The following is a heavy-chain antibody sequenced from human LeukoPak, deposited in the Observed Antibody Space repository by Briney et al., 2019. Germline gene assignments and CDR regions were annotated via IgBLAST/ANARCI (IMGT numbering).Heavy chain of an antibody. D-gene: IGHD2-2*01. V-gene: IGHV4-34*01. CDR3: ARARRGASVVPAAMGYYYYYMDV. CDR2: INHSGST. CDR1: GGSISNYY. Sequence: PSETLSLTCIVSGGSISNYYWSWIRQPPGKGLEWIGEINHSGSTNYNPSLKSRVTISVDTSKNQFSLKLSSVTAADTAVYYCARARRGASVVPAAMGYYYYYMDVWGKGTTVTVSS. J-gene: IGHJ6*03.